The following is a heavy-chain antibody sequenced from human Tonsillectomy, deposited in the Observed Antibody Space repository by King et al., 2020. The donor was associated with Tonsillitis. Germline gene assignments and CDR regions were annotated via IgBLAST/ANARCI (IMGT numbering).Heavy chain of an antibody. CDR3: AKGAPGIAVAGSGAFDY. D-gene: IGHD6-19*01. V-gene: IGHV3-23*04. CDR2: ISGSGGST. J-gene: IGHJ4*02. CDR1: GFTFSSYA. Sequence: VQLVESGGDLVQPGGSLRLSCAASGFTFSSYAMSWVRQAPGKGLEWVSTISGSGGSTYYGDSVKGRFTISRDNSKNTLYLQMNSLRAEDTAVYYCAKGAPGIAVAGSGAFDYWGQGNLVTVSS.